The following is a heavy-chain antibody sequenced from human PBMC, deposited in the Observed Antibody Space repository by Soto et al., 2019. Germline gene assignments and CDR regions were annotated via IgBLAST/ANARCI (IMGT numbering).Heavy chain of an antibody. J-gene: IGHJ4*02. D-gene: IGHD6-13*01. CDR2: ISAYNGNT. Sequence: ASVKVPCKASGYTFTRYGISWVRQAPGQGLEWMGWISAYNGNTNYAQKLQGRVTMTTDTSTSTAYMELRSLRSDDTAVYYCARVGIAAAGTLGENDYWGQGTLVTVSS. CDR3: ARVGIAAAGTLGENDY. V-gene: IGHV1-18*04. CDR1: GYTFTRYG.